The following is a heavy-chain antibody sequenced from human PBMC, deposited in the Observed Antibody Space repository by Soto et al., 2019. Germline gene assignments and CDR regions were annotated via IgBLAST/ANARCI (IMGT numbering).Heavy chain of an antibody. CDR1: GFSLSTSGVG. CDR3: ANNNPRDSSKLMWDPSYFDY. J-gene: IGHJ4*02. V-gene: IGHV2-5*02. Sequence: SGPTLVNPTQTLTLTCTFSGFSLSTSGVGVGWIRQPPGKALEWLALIYWDDDKRYSPSLKSRLTMTKDTSKNQVVLTMTNMDPVDTATYYCANNNPRDSSKLMWDPSYFDYWGQGTLVTV. D-gene: IGHD6-13*01. CDR2: IYWDDDK.